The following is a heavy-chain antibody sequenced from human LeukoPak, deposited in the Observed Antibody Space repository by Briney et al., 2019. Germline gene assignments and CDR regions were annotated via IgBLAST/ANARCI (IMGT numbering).Heavy chain of an antibody. V-gene: IGHV3-33*08. D-gene: IGHD5-12*01. CDR1: GFTFSSYG. CDR2: IWYDGSNK. CDR3: ARDLSHVDIAADY. J-gene: IGHJ4*02. Sequence: GGSLRLSCAASGFTFSSYGMHWVRQAPGKGLEWVAVIWYDGSNKYYADSVKGRFTISRDNSKNTLYLQMNSLRAEDTAVYYCARDLSHVDIAADYWGRGTLVTVS.